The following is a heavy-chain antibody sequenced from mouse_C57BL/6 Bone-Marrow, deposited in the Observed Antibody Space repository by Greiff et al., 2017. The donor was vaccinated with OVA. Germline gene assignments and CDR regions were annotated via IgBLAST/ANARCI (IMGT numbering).Heavy chain of an antibody. Sequence: EVKLVESGGGLVQSGRSLRLSCATSGFTFSDFYMEWVRQAPGKGLEWIAASRNKANDYTTEYSALVKGRFIVSRDTSQSILYLQMNGLRAEDTAIYYCARDAPGTWFAYWGQGTLVTVSA. D-gene: IGHD4-1*01. CDR1: GFTFSDFY. CDR2: SRNKANDYTT. J-gene: IGHJ3*01. V-gene: IGHV7-1*01. CDR3: ARDAPGTWFAY.